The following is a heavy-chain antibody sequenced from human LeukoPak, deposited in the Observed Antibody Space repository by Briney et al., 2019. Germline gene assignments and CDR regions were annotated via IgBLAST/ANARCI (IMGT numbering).Heavy chain of an antibody. Sequence: GGSLRLSCAASGFTFSSYAMSWVRQAPGKGLEWVSAISGSGGSTYYADSVKGRFTISRDNSKNTLYLQMNSLRAEDTAVYYCATPRYYDILTGYTDAFDIWGQGTMVTVSS. CDR2: ISGSGGST. CDR3: ATPRYYDILTGYTDAFDI. J-gene: IGHJ3*02. V-gene: IGHV3-23*01. CDR1: GFTFSSYA. D-gene: IGHD3-9*01.